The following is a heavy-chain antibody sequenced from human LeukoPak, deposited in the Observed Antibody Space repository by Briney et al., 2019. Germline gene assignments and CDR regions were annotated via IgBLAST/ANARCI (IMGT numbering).Heavy chain of an antibody. D-gene: IGHD1-26*01. J-gene: IGHJ6*02. V-gene: IGHV1-2*02. CDR3: ASLGATTIYYYSMDV. CDR2: INPNSGGT. CDR1: GYTFTDYY. Sequence: ASVKVSCKASGYTFTDYYLHWVRQAPGQGLEWMGWINPNSGGTNYAQKFQGRVTMTRDTSISTAYMELGRLRSDDTAVYYCASLGATTIYYYSMDVWGQGTTVTVSS.